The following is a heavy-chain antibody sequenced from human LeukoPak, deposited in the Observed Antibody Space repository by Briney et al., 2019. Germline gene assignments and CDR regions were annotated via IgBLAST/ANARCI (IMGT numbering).Heavy chain of an antibody. V-gene: IGHV3-30*03. CDR1: GFTFDDYA. Sequence: GGSLRLSCAASGFTFDDYAMHWVRQAPGKGLEWVAVISYDGSNKYYADSVKGRFTISRDNSKNTLCLQMNSLRAEDTAVYYCAINHRDGYSELGYWGQGTLVTVSS. J-gene: IGHJ4*02. CDR2: ISYDGSNK. D-gene: IGHD5-24*01. CDR3: AINHRDGYSELGY.